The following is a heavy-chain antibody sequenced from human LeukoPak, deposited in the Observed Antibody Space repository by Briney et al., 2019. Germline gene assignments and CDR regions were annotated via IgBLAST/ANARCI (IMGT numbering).Heavy chain of an antibody. CDR1: GYTLTELS. J-gene: IGHJ3*02. D-gene: IGHD2-21*01. CDR2: FDPEDGET. CDR3: VSVVSDAFDI. V-gene: IGHV1-24*01. Sequence: ASVKVSCKVSGYTLTELSMHWVRQAPGRGLEWMGGFDPEDGETIYAQKFQGRVTMTEDTSTDTAYMELSSLRSEDTAVYYCVSVVSDAFDIWGQGTMVTVSS.